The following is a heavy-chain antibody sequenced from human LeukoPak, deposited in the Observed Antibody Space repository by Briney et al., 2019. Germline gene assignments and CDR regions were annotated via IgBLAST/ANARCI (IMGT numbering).Heavy chain of an antibody. J-gene: IGHJ4*02. V-gene: IGHV3-30*18. CDR3: AKGVEWELPYFDY. CDR2: ISYDGSNK. CDR1: GFTISNNG. D-gene: IGHD1-26*01. Sequence: GGSLRLSCAVSGFTISNNGMHWVRQAPGKGLEWVAVISYDGSNKYYADSVKGRFTISRDNSKNTLYLQMNSLRAEDTAVYYCAKGVEWELPYFDYWGQGTLVTVSS.